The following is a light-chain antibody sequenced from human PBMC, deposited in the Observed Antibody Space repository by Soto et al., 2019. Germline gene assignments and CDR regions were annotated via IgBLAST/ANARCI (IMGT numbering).Light chain of an antibody. CDR2: GNS. CDR3: QSYDSSLSEVV. J-gene: IGLJ2*01. V-gene: IGLV1-40*01. Sequence: QSVLTQPPSVSGAPGQRVTISCTGSSSNIGAGYDVHWYQQLPGTAPKLLIYGNSNRPSGVPDRFSGSNSGTSASLAITGLQAEDEADYYCQSYDSSLSEVVFGGGTKLTVL. CDR1: SSNIGAGYD.